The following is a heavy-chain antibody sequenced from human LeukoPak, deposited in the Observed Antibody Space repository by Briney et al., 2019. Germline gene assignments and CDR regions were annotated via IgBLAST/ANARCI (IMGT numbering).Heavy chain of an antibody. V-gene: IGHV4-39*01. D-gene: IGHD3-10*01. CDR1: GGSLSSSSYY. CDR2: SYYSGST. J-gene: IGHJ5*02. Sequence: SETLSLTCTVSGGSLSSSSYYWGWIRHPPGKGLEWIGSSYYSGSTYYNPSLKSRVTISVDTSKNQFSLKLSSVTAADTAEYYCASGTHSTEFDPWGQGTLVTVSS. CDR3: ASGTHSTEFDP.